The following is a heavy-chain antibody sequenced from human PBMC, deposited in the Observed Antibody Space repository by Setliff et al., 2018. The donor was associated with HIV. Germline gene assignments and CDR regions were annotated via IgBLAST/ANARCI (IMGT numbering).Heavy chain of an antibody. CDR1: GFRFETFG. CDR3: AKGRRPVDLVSTSIRYYFYMGV. J-gene: IGHJ6*03. V-gene: IGHV3-30*02. Sequence: GGSLRLSCAASGFRFETFGMYWVRQAPGKGLEWVAFIRHDGSYAYYADSVKGRFTMSRDNSKNTASLEMNSLRVEDTGVYYCAKGRRPVDLVSTSIRYYFYMGVWGKGTTVTVSS. CDR2: IRHDGSYA. D-gene: IGHD5-12*01.